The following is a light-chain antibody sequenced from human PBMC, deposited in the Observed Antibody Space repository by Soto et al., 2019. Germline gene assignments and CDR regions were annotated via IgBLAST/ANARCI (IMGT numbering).Light chain of an antibody. V-gene: IGKV1-39*01. Sequence: DIPMTQSPSSLSASVGDRVTITCRASQSISNLLNWYEQKAGKAPKLLIHTASTLQGGVPSRFSGSGSGTDFTLTISSLQPEDVATYYCQQSYISPWTFGQGTKVEVK. J-gene: IGKJ1*01. CDR1: QSISNL. CDR3: QQSYISPWT. CDR2: TAS.